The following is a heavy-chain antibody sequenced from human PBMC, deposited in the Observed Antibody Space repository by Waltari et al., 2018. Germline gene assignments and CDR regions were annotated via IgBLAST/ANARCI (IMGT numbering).Heavy chain of an antibody. CDR2: SYYSGST. D-gene: IGHD2-15*01. Sequence: QVQLQESGPGLVKPSETLSLTCTVSGGSISSHYWSWIRQPPGKGLEWIGYSYYSGSTTYNPSLRSRVTISVDTSKNQFSLKLSSVTAADTAVYYCARDHAGYCSGGSCYGYYGMDVWGQGTTVTVSS. CDR3: ARDHAGYCSGGSCYGYYGMDV. J-gene: IGHJ6*02. CDR1: GGSISSHY. V-gene: IGHV4-59*11.